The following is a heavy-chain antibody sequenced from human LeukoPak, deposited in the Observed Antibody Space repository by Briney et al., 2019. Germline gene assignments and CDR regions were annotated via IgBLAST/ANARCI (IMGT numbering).Heavy chain of an antibody. CDR3: ARGGPYCGGDCYSGWYFDL. Sequence: VASVKVSCKASGYTFTSYDINWVRQATGQGLEWMGWMNPNSGNTGYAQKFQGRVTMTRNTSISTAYMELSSLRSEDTAVYYCARGGPYCGGDCYSGWYFDLWGRGTLVTVSS. CDR1: GYTFTSYD. V-gene: IGHV1-8*01. CDR2: MNPNSGNT. J-gene: IGHJ2*01. D-gene: IGHD2-21*02.